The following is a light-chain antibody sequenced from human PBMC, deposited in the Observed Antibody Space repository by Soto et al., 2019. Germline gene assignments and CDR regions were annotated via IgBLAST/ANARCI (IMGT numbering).Light chain of an antibody. V-gene: IGLV2-11*01. Sequence: QSALTQPRSVSGSPGQSVTISCTGTSSDVRGYNYVSWYQQHPGKAPKHMIYDVSKRPSGVPDRFSGSKSGNTASLTISGLQAEDEADYYCCSYAGSYTPHVVFGGGTELTVL. CDR1: SSDVRGYNY. J-gene: IGLJ2*01. CDR2: DVS. CDR3: CSYAGSYTPHVV.